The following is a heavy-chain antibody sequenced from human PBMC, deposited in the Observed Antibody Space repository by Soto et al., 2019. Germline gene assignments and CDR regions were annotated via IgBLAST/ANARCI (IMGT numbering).Heavy chain of an antibody. J-gene: IGHJ4*02. V-gene: IGHV3-30*03. CDR3: ARFGKWGGSRAGFDY. Sequence: GGSLRLSCAASGFTFSSYGMHWVRQAPGKGLEWVAVISYDGSNKYYADSVKGRFTISRDNSKNTLYLQMNNLRAEDTAIYFCARFGKWGGSRAGFDYWGQGTLVTVSS. D-gene: IGHD3-16*01. CDR2: ISYDGSNK. CDR1: GFTFSSYG.